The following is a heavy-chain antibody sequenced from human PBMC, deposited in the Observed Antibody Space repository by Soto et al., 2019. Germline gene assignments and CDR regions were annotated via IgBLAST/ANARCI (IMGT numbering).Heavy chain of an antibody. Sequence: GASVKVSCKASGYIFISWVRQAPGQGLEWMGWISAYNGDTNYAQKFQGRVTMTTDTSTSTAYLELRSLTSDDTAAYFCATVATPDSDYYYSGMDVWGQGTTVTVSS. D-gene: IGHD3-22*01. CDR3: ATVATPDSDYYYSGMDV. V-gene: IGHV1-18*01. CDR1: GYIF. CDR2: ISAYNGDT. J-gene: IGHJ6*02.